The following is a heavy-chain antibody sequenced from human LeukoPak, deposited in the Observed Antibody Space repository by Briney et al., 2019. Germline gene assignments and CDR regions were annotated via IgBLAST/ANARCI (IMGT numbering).Heavy chain of an antibody. V-gene: IGHV3-74*01. D-gene: IGHD1-26*01. J-gene: IGHJ3*02. CDR3: ARALVTRLGAFDI. Sequence: GGSLRLSCAASGFTVSSNYMSWVRQAPGKGLEWVSRTKSDGSGTNYADSVKGRFTISRDNAQNTLYLQMNNLGVDDTAVYYCARALVTRLGAFDIWGQGTMVIVFS. CDR2: TKSDGSGT. CDR1: GFTVSSNY.